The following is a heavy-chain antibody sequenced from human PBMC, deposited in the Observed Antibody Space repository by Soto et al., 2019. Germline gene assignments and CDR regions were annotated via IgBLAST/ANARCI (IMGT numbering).Heavy chain of an antibody. Sequence: ASVKVSCKASGYTFTGYYMHWVRQAPGQGLEWMGWINPNSGGTNYAQKFQGWVTMTRDTSISTAYMELSRLRSDDTAVYYCACSRTPIVVVPAAILLGFDPWGQGTLVTVSS. CDR1: GYTFTGYY. CDR3: ACSRTPIVVVPAAILLGFDP. V-gene: IGHV1-2*04. J-gene: IGHJ5*02. CDR2: INPNSGGT. D-gene: IGHD2-2*01.